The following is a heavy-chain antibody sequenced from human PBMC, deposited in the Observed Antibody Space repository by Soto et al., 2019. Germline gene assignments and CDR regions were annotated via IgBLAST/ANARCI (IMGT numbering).Heavy chain of an antibody. Sequence: ASVKVSCKASGYTFTSYGISWVRQAPGQGLEWMGWISAYNGNTNYAQKLQGRVTMTTDTSTSTVYMELSSLRSEDTAVYYCARDDNGDYYGMDVWGQGTTVTVSS. V-gene: IGHV1-18*01. CDR2: ISAYNGNT. CDR1: GYTFTSYG. D-gene: IGHD4-17*01. CDR3: ARDDNGDYYGMDV. J-gene: IGHJ6*02.